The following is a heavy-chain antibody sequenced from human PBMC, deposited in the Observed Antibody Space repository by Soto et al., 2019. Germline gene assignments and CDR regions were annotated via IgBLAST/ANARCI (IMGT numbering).Heavy chain of an antibody. Sequence: EVQLVESGGGLVQPGGSLRLSCAASGFTVSSNYMSWVRQAPGKGLEWVSVIYSGGNTYYADSVKGRFIISRNNSKNTLYLIINWLGAEDTAVYYCAKGTMYTGDNNNGIDDCGRGTLVTDCS. D-gene: IGHD3-10*02. CDR1: GFTVSSNY. CDR3: AKGTMYTGDNNNGIDD. CDR2: IYSGGNT. J-gene: IGHJ4*01. V-gene: IGHV3-66*01.